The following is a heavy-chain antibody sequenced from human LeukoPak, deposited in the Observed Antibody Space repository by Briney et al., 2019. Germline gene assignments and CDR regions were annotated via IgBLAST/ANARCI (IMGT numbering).Heavy chain of an antibody. V-gene: IGHV4-59*01. CDR2: IYYSGST. Sequence: SETLSLICTVSGGSISSYYWSWIRQPPGKGLEWIGYIYYSGSTNYNPSLKSRVTISVDTSKNQFSLKLSSVTAADTAVYYCARGFRGSSSWYNYWGQGTLVTVSS. CDR1: GGSISSYY. CDR3: ARGFRGSSSWYNY. D-gene: IGHD6-13*01. J-gene: IGHJ4*02.